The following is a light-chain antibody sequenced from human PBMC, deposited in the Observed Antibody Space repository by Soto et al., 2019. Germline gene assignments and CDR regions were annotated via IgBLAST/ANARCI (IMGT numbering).Light chain of an antibody. J-gene: IGLJ1*01. Sequence: ALTQPASVSGSPGQSITISCTGTSGDIGSYNRVSWYQQHPGKAPKLIIYEVTDRPSGVSNRFSGSKSGNTASLTISGLQAEDEAEYYCSSYTNINTRACVFGTGTKVTV. CDR2: EVT. CDR3: SSYTNINTRACV. CDR1: SGDIGSYNR. V-gene: IGLV2-14*01.